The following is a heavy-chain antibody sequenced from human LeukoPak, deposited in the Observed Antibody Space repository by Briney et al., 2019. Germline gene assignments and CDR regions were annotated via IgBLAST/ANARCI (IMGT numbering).Heavy chain of an antibody. CDR2: ISTSSAYI. J-gene: IGHJ4*02. D-gene: IGHD6-13*01. CDR1: GFTFRDYS. Sequence: AGGSLRLSCAASGFTFRDYSMNWVRQAPRKGLEWVSVISTSSAYIYYADSVKGRFTTSRDNAKNSLYLQINSLRVEDTAVYYCARVSTAVSLAIDYWGQGTLVTGST. CDR3: ARVSTAVSLAIDY. V-gene: IGHV3-21*06.